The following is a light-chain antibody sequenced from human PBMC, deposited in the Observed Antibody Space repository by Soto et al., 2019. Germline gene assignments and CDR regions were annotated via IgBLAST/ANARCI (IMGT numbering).Light chain of an antibody. V-gene: IGLV2-14*01. Sequence: SALTQSASVSGSPGQSITISCTGTSSDVGGYDYVSWYQQHPGKAPKLLIYEVSDRPSGVSTRFSGSKSGSTASLTISGLQTEDEADYYCTSYTTIGTLDLFGTGTKVTV. J-gene: IGLJ1*01. CDR2: EVS. CDR3: TSYTTIGTLDL. CDR1: SSDVGGYDY.